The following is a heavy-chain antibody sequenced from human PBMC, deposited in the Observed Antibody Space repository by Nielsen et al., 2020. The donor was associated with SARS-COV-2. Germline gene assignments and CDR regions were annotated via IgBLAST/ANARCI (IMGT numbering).Heavy chain of an antibody. Sequence: GESLKISCAASGFTFSSYAMHWVRQAPGKGLEWVAVISYDGSNKYYADSVKGRFTISRDNAKNTLYLQMNSLRAEDTAVYYCARDEYSGYDWYFDYYYGMDVWGQGTTVTVSS. CDR2: ISYDGSNK. V-gene: IGHV3-30*04. CDR3: ARDEYSGYDWYFDYYYGMDV. CDR1: GFTFSSYA. J-gene: IGHJ6*02. D-gene: IGHD5-12*01.